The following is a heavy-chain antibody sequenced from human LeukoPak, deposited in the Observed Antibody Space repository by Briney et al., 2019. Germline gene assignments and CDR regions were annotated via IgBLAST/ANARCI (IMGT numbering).Heavy chain of an antibody. J-gene: IGHJ2*01. D-gene: IGHD6-13*01. V-gene: IGHV4-38-2*02. CDR2: MYHSGST. Sequence: SETLSLTCTVSGYSISSGHYWGWIRQPPGKGLEWIGSMYHSGSTYYNPPLKSRVTISEDTSKNQFSLKLSSVTAADTAVYYCARQSAQSSSWYVGPPHWYFDLWGRGTLVTVSS. CDR1: GYSISSGHY. CDR3: ARQSAQSSSWYVGPPHWYFDL.